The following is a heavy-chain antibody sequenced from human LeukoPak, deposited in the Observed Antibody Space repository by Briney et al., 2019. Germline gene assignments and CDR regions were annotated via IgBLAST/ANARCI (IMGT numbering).Heavy chain of an antibody. Sequence: SESLSLTCAVYIESFSGYYWTWIRQPPGKGLEWIGEINHSGSANYNPSLKSRVTMSVDTSKNQFSLKLSSVTAADTAVYYYARVRGDLSIDYWGQGNLVTDSS. D-gene: IGHD2-21*02. V-gene: IGHV4-34*01. CDR2: INHSGSA. CDR1: IESFSGYY. J-gene: IGHJ4*02. CDR3: ARVRGDLSIDY.